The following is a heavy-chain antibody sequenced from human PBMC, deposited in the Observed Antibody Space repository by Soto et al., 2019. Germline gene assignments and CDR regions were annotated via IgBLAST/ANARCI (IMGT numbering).Heavy chain of an antibody. CDR2: INPSGGST. D-gene: IGHD1-26*01. CDR1: GYTFTSCY. Sequence: ASVNVSCKSSGYTFTSCYIHWVRQAPGQGLECMGIINPSGGSTIYAQKFQGRVTMTRDTSTSTVYMELSSLRSEDTAVYYCAREAGGSGSYYGYFDYCGQGTLVTVSS. CDR3: AREAGGSGSYYGYFDY. V-gene: IGHV1-46*01. J-gene: IGHJ4*02.